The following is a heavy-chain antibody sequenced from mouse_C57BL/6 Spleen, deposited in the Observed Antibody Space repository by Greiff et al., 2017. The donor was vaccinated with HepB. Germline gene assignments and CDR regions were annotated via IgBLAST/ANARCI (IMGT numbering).Heavy chain of an antibody. J-gene: IGHJ2*01. Sequence: EVKLMESGGGLVQPGGSLKLSCAASGFTFSSYGMSWVRQTPDKRLELVATINSNGGSTYYPDSVKGRFTISRDNAKNTLYLQMSSLKSEDTAMYYFARMAITINWGQGTTLIVSS. V-gene: IGHV5-6-3*01. CDR2: INSNGGST. CDR1: GFTFSSYG. D-gene: IGHD1-3*01. CDR3: ARMAITIN.